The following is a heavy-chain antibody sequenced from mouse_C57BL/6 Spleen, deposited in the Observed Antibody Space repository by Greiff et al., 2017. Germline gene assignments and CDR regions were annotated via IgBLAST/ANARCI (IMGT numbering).Heavy chain of an antibody. CDR2: IYPGSGST. D-gene: IGHD1-1*01. J-gene: IGHJ2*01. CDR1: GYTFTSYW. CDR3: AREGGSSYFDY. V-gene: IGHV1-55*01. Sequence: QVHVKQSGAELVKPGASVKMSCKASGYTFTSYWLTRVKQRPGQGLEWIGDIYPGSGSTNYNEKFKSKATLTVDTSSRTAYMQLRSLTSEDSAVYYCAREGGSSYFDYWGQGTTLTVSS.